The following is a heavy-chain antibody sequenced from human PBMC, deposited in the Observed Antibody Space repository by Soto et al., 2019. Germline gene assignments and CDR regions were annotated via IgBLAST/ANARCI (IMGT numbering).Heavy chain of an antibody. CDR3: VAEGAYRNYGSGN. J-gene: IGHJ4*02. Sequence: QLTESGGDLVQPGGSLRLSGSVSGLTFSSYWMRWVRQAPGEGLMWVSRINGDGSRTSYGDSVKGRFIISRDNAKNTLYLQMNSLRVEDTAVYHCVAEGAYRNYGSGNWGRGTQVTVSS. D-gene: IGHD3-10*01. V-gene: IGHV3-74*01. CDR2: INGDGSRT. CDR1: GLTFSSYW.